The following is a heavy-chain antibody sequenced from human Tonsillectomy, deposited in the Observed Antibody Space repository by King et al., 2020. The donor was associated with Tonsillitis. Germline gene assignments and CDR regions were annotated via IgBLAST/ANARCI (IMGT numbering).Heavy chain of an antibody. CDR3: AKDIFPRQWELLPFDY. CDR2: LSWHSGRL. D-gene: IGHD1-26*01. V-gene: IGHV3-9*01. Sequence: VQLVESGGGLVQPGRSLRLSCAGSGFTFDDYAMHWVRQAPGKGLEWVSGLSWHSGRLDYADSVKGRFTISRDNAKNSLYQQMNSLRPEDTALYYCAKDIFPRQWELLPFDYWGQGTLVTVSS. CDR1: GFTFDDYA. J-gene: IGHJ4*02.